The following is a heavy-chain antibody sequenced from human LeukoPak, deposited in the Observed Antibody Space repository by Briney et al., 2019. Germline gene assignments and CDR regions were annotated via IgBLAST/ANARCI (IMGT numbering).Heavy chain of an antibody. V-gene: IGHV4-39*02. CDR2: IYYSGST. D-gene: IGHD3-22*01. CDR3: ARDEYYYDSSGYYFTY. J-gene: IGHJ4*02. CDR1: GGSISSSSYY. Sequence: SETLSLTCNVSGGSISSSSYYWGWIRQPPGKGLEWTGSIYYSGSTYYNPSLKSRVTISVDTSKNQFSLKLSSVTAADTAVYYCARDEYYYDSSGYYFTYWGQGTLVTVSS.